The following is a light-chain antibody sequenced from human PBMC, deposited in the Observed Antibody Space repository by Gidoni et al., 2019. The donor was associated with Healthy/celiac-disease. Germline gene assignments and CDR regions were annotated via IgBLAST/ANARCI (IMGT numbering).Light chain of an antibody. CDR1: QCVLYSSNNKNY. CDR3: QQYYSTPWT. V-gene: IGKV4-1*01. Sequence: DTVMTQAAYSLAVSLGERATINCKSSQCVLYSSNNKNYLAWYQQKPGQPPKLLIYWASTRESGVPDRFSGGGSGTDFTLTISSLQAEDVAVYYCQQYYSTPWTFGQGTKVEIK. J-gene: IGKJ1*01. CDR2: WAS.